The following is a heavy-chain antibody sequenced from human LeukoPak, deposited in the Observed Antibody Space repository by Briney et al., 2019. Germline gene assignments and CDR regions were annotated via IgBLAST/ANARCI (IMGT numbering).Heavy chain of an antibody. Sequence: GGSLRLSCAASGYTFSSYWMSWVRQAPGKGLEWVANIKQDGSEKYYVDSVKGRFTISRDNAKNSLYLQMNSLRAADTAVYYCARFYSTPHYYYDSSGYYHFDYWGQGTLVTVSS. CDR1: GYTFSSYW. V-gene: IGHV3-7*01. D-gene: IGHD3-22*01. J-gene: IGHJ4*02. CDR2: IKQDGSEK. CDR3: ARFYSTPHYYYDSSGYYHFDY.